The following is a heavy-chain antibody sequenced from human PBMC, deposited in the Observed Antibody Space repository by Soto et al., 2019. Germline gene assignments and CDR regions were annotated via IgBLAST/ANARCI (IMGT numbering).Heavy chain of an antibody. CDR1: GCTFSIYA. J-gene: IGHJ4*02. Sequence: PWVSRRRSCSAAGCTFSIYAMSWVRQAPGKGLEWVSALSGSCYTTYYGYWVKGRFTISRDNTNNTLYLQMTRLRVAATAVYFCASWDSFGYYFDSWRKRTTVTVSS. CDR2: LSGSCYTT. D-gene: IGHD5-18*01. V-gene: IGHV3-23*01. CDR3: ASWDSFGYYFDS.